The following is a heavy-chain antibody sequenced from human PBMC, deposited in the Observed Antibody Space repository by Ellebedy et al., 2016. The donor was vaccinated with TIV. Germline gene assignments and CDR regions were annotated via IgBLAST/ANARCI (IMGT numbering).Heavy chain of an antibody. CDR1: GYTFTSYG. V-gene: IGHV1-18*04. Sequence: AASVKVSCKASGYTFTSYGTSWVRQAPGQGLEWMGWISAYNGNTNYAQKLQGGVTMTTDTSTSTAYMELRSLRSDDTAVYYCARDHFSGYSGYEFVLPGVYWGQGTLVTVSS. J-gene: IGHJ4*02. CDR3: ARDHFSGYSGYEFVLPGVY. CDR2: ISAYNGNT. D-gene: IGHD5-12*01.